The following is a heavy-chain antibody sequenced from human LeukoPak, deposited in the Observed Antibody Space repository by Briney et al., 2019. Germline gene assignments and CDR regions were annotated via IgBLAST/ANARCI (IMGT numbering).Heavy chain of an antibody. J-gene: IGHJ4*02. CDR3: ARAGVVPAAIGY. D-gene: IGHD2-2*01. V-gene: IGHV4-34*01. CDR2: INHGGST. CDR1: GGSFSGYY. Sequence: SETLSHTCAVYGGSFSGYYWSWIRQPPGKGLEWIGEINHGGSTNYNPSLKSRVTISVDTSKNQFSLKLSSVTAADTAVYYCARAGVVPAAIGYWGQGTLVTVSS.